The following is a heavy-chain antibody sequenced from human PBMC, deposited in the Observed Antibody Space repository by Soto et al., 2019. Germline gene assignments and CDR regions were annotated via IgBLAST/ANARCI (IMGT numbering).Heavy chain of an antibody. J-gene: IGHJ6*02. CDR1: GFTFSSYA. D-gene: IGHD5-18*01. CDR3: ANHDTAMANYYGMDV. CDR2: ISFDGSNI. V-gene: IGHV3-30-3*01. Sequence: LRLPCAASGFTFSSYAMHWVRQAPGKGLEWVAVISFDGSNIYYADSVKGRFTIFRDNSMNTLYLQMNSLRAEDTVLYYCANHDTAMANYYGMDVWGQGTTVTVSS.